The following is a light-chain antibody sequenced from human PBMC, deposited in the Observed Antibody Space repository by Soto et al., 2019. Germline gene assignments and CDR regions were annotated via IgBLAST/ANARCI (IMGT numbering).Light chain of an antibody. Sequence: EIVLPQSPDTLSLSPGERATLSFRASQSVSSSYLAWYQQKPGQAPRLLIYGASSRATGIPDRFSGSGSGTDFTLTISRLEPEDFAVYYCQQYGSSPHTFGQGTKMDI. V-gene: IGKV3-20*01. CDR1: QSVSSSY. CDR3: QQYGSSPHT. CDR2: GAS. J-gene: IGKJ1*01.